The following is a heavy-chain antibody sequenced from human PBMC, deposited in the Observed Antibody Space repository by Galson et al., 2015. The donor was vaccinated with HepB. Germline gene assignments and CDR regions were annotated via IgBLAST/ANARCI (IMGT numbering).Heavy chain of an antibody. Sequence: SLRLSCAASGFTFSGSAMHWVRQASGKGLEWVGRIRSKANGYATAYAASVKGRFTISRDDSKNTAYLQMNSLKTEDTAVYYCTSPGPDYYDSSGYYRGAFDIWGQGTMVTVSS. J-gene: IGHJ3*02. CDR3: TSPGPDYYDSSGYYRGAFDI. V-gene: IGHV3-73*01. CDR2: IRSKANGYAT. D-gene: IGHD3-22*01. CDR1: GFTFSGSA.